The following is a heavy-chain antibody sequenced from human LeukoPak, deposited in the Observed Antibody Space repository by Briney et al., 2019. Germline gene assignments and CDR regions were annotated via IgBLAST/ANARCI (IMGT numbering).Heavy chain of an antibody. D-gene: IGHD3-16*01. J-gene: IGHJ3*01. CDR1: GFPLTTPTVG. Sequence: SGPTLVRPTQTLTVTCTFSGFPLTTPTVGVAWIRQPPGKALEWLAVVYWDDDRRYSPSLRSRLTITKDTSKNQVVLTMTNMDPVDTGTYYCAHIMITYGGVTAQDAFDVWGQGAMVTV. V-gene: IGHV2-5*02. CDR2: VYWDDDR. CDR3: AHIMITYGGVTAQDAFDV.